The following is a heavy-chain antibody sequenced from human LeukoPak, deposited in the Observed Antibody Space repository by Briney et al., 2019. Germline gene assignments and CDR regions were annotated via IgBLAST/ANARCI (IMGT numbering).Heavy chain of an antibody. J-gene: IGHJ4*02. CDR3: VRVGRGADCSSTSCYTPVDY. CDR2: INIDRSDT. D-gene: IGHD2-2*02. Sequence: NPGGSLRLSCAASGFTFSSYWMHWVRQAPGKGLVWVSRINIDRSDTSYADSVKGRFTISRDNAKNTLYLRMNSLRAEDTAVYYCVRVGRGADCSSTSCYTPVDYWGQGTLVTVSS. V-gene: IGHV3-74*01. CDR1: GFTFSSYW.